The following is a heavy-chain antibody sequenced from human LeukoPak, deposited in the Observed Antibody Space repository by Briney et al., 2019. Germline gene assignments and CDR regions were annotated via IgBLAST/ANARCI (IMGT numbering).Heavy chain of an antibody. D-gene: IGHD3-10*01. CDR3: ARGVRYYYYYMDV. CDR2: ISGSGGST. J-gene: IGHJ6*03. Sequence: GGSLRLSCAASGFTFSSYARSWVRQAPGKGLEWVSAISGSGGSTYYADSVKGRFTISRDNSKNTLYLQMNSLRAEDTAVYYCARGVRYYYYYMDVWGKGTTVTVSS. CDR1: GFTFSSYA. V-gene: IGHV3-23*01.